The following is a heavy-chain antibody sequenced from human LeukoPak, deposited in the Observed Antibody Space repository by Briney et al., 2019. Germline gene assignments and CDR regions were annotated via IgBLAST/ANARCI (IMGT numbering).Heavy chain of an antibody. V-gene: IGHV4-59*01. CDR2: IYYSGST. J-gene: IGHJ5*02. Sequence: SETLSLTCTVSGGSISSYYWSWIQQPPGKGLEWIGYIYYSGSTNYNPSLKSRVTISVDTSKNQFSLKLSSVTAADTAVYYCARGYRNWFDPWGQGTLVTVSS. CDR1: GGSISSYY. CDR3: ARGYRNWFDP. D-gene: IGHD1-20*01.